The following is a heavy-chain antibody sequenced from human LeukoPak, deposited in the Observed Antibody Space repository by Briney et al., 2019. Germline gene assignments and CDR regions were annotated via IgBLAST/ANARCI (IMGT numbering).Heavy chain of an antibody. CDR3: ARDPILWFGEFDY. D-gene: IGHD3-10*01. CDR1: GFSICSGYY. V-gene: IGHV4-38-2*02. Sequence: KSSETLSLTCSVSGFSICSGYYWGWIRQPPGKGLEWIASMYHTGVTHDNPSLKSRVTISVDTSKNQCSLNLSSVTAADTAVYYCARDPILWFGEFDYWGQGTLVTVSS. J-gene: IGHJ4*02. CDR2: MYHTGVT.